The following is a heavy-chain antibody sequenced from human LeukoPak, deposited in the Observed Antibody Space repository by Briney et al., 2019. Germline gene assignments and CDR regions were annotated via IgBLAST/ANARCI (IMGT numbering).Heavy chain of an antibody. V-gene: IGHV3-7*02. D-gene: IGHD3-16*01. Sequence: GSLRLSCAASGFTFSSYWMTWVRQAPGKGLEWVANIKQDGSVKYYVDSVKGRFTISRDNVKSSLFLQMNSLRAEDTAVYYCARSPGGPDYWGQGTLVTVSS. CDR2: IKQDGSVK. CDR3: ARSPGGPDY. J-gene: IGHJ4*02. CDR1: GFTFSSYW.